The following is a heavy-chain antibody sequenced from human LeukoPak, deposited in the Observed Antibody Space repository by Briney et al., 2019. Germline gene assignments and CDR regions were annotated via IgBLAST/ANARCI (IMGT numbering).Heavy chain of an antibody. CDR1: GGSITSSSYY. CDR2: IYHSGST. Sequence: SETLSLTCTVSGGSITSSSYYWGWIRQPPGKGLEWIGSIYHSGSTYYNPSLKSRVTISVDTSKNQFSLKLSSVTAADTAVYYCASSQNNREIDYWGQGTLVTVSS. CDR3: ASSQNNREIDY. J-gene: IGHJ4*02. V-gene: IGHV4-39*07. D-gene: IGHD1-14*01.